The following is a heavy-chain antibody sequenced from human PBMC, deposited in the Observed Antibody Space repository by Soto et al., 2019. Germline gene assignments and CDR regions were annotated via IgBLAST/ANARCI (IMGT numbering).Heavy chain of an antibody. Sequence: SVKVSCKAPGGTFSSYAISWVRQAPGQGLEWMGGIIPIFGTANCAQKFQGRVTITADKSTSTAYMELSSLRSEDTAVYYCARGPSSIAARPYYYYGMDVWGQGTTVTVSS. D-gene: IGHD6-6*01. CDR3: ARGPSSIAARPYYYYGMDV. J-gene: IGHJ6*02. CDR1: GGTFSSYA. V-gene: IGHV1-69*06. CDR2: IIPIFGTA.